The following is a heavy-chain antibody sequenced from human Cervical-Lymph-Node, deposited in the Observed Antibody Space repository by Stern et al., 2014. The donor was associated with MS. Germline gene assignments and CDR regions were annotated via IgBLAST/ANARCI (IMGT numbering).Heavy chain of an antibody. CDR2: ISFDGAKT. CDR1: GFAFSTYG. V-gene: IGHV3-30*03. D-gene: IGHD6-19*01. J-gene: IGHJ4*02. Sequence: QLVQSGGGVVQPWRSLSLSCSPSGFAFSTYGMHWVRQAPGKGLEWVALISFDGAKTYYADSVKGRFTISRDNPKNTLYLQMKSLRGEDAAVYYCARGSDWYPLDYWGQGTLVTVSS. CDR3: ARGSDWYPLDY.